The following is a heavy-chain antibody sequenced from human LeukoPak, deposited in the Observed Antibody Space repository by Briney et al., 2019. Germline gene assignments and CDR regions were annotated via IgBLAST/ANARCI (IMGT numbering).Heavy chain of an antibody. V-gene: IGHV7-4-1*02. Sequence: ASVKVSCKASGYTFTSCAMNWVRQAPGQGLEWMGWINTNTGNPTYAQGFTGRFVFSLDTSVSTAYLQISSLKAEDTAVYYCASPSAVAGTFYHYYYYMDVWGKGTTVTVSS. CDR2: INTNTGNP. CDR1: GYTFTSCA. CDR3: ASPSAVAGTFYHYYYYMDV. J-gene: IGHJ6*03. D-gene: IGHD6-19*01.